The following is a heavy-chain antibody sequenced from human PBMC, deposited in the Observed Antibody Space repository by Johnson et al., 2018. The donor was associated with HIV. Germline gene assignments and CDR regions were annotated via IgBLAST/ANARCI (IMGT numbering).Heavy chain of an antibody. CDR3: ARDPVSHYYDSSGSLDDAFDI. V-gene: IGHV3-53*01. CDR1: GFTVSSNY. J-gene: IGHJ3*02. D-gene: IGHD3-22*01. CDR2: IDWSGGRT. Sequence: VQLVESGGGLIQPGGSLRLSCAASGFTVSSNYMSWVRQAPGKGLEWVSGIDWSGGRTGYADSVKGRFTISSDNAKKLLYLQMNSLRAEDTAVYYCARDPVSHYYDSSGSLDDAFDIWGQGTMVTVSS.